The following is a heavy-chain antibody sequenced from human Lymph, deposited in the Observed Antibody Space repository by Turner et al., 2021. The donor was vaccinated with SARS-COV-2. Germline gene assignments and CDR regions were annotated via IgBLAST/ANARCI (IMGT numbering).Heavy chain of an antibody. Sequence: EVQLVESGGGLVQPGGSLRLSCAASGFTVSSSYMSWVRQAPGKGLEWVSVIYSGGSTYCADSVKGRFTISRDNSKNTLYLQMNSLRAEDTAVYYYARAWGRYSYGFDYWGQGTLVTVSS. D-gene: IGHD5-18*01. CDR2: IYSGGST. CDR1: GFTVSSSY. J-gene: IGHJ4*02. V-gene: IGHV3-66*01. CDR3: ARAWGRYSYGFDY.